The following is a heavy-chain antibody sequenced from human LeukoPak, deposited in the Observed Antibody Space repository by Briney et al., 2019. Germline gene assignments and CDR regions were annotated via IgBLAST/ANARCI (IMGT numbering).Heavy chain of an antibody. CDR2: ISGSGGTT. Sequence: GGTLRLSCAASGFTFSTYVMSWVRQAPGKGLQWVSAISGSGGTTYYADSVKGRFTISRDNSKNTLYVQMNSLRAEDTAVYYCAKDRGWELKLFDYWGQGTLVTVSS. CDR3: AKDRGWELKLFDY. D-gene: IGHD1-26*01. V-gene: IGHV3-23*01. J-gene: IGHJ4*02. CDR1: GFTFSTYV.